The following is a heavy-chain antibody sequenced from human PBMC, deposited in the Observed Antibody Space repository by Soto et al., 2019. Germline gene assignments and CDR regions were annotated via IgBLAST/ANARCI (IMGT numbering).Heavy chain of an antibody. Sequence: SETLSLTCAVYGGSFSGYYWSWIRQPPGKGLEWIGEINHSGSTNYNPSLKSRVTISVDTSKNQFSLKLSSVTAADTAVYYCARSRVGATRPRGGMDVWGQGTTVTVSS. V-gene: IGHV4-34*01. D-gene: IGHD1-26*01. CDR3: ARSRVGATRPRGGMDV. CDR2: INHSGST. J-gene: IGHJ6*02. CDR1: GGSFSGYY.